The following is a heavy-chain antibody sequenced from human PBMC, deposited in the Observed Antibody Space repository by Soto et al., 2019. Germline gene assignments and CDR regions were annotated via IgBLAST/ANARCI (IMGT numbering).Heavy chain of an antibody. J-gene: IGHJ6*02. V-gene: IGHV1-46*01. Sequence: DSVKVSCKASGYTFTSYYMHWVRQSPGQGLEWMGIINPSGGSTRYAQKSQGRDTMTRDTTTSTAYMELSSLRAEDSAVYYCARDRSAPGDGYIPNRAHYCYYGMVVGGQGNT. CDR2: INPSGGST. CDR1: GYTFTSYY. CDR3: ARDRSAPGDGYIPNRAHYCYYGMVV. D-gene: IGHD5-12*01.